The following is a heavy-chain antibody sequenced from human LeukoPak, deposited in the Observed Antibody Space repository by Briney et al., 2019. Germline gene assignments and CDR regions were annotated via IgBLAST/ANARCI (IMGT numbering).Heavy chain of an antibody. J-gene: IGHJ4*02. Sequence: ASVKVSCKAFGYTFTSYAMHWVRQAPGQGLEWMGWINAGNGNTKYSQKFQGRVTITRDTSASTAYMELSSLRSEDTAVYYCARDKTYYGDYYFDHWGQGTLVTVSS. V-gene: IGHV1-3*01. CDR2: INAGNGNT. CDR3: ARDKTYYGDYYFDH. CDR1: GYTFTSYA. D-gene: IGHD4-17*01.